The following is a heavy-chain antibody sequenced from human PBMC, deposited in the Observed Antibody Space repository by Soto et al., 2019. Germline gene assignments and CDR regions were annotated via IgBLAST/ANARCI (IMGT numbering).Heavy chain of an antibody. CDR1: GYTFTSYG. D-gene: IGHD6-6*01. CDR3: ARRGAGQLVHGWDY. J-gene: IGHJ4*02. CDR2: ISAYNGNT. V-gene: IGHV1-18*01. Sequence: ASVKVSCKASGYTFTSYGISWVRQAPGQGLEWMGWISAYNGNTNYAQKLQGRVTMATDTSTSTAYMELRSLRSDDTAVYYCARRGAGQLVHGWDYWGQGTLVTVSS.